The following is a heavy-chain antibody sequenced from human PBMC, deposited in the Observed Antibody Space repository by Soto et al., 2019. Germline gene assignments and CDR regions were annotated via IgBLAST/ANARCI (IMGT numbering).Heavy chain of an antibody. V-gene: IGHV3-21*01. D-gene: IGHD3-10*01. CDR3: ARDLYGSGSYSPPVAFDI. J-gene: IGHJ3*02. CDR2: ISSSSSYT. Sequence: GGSLRLSCAASGVSFIDYALSWVRQAPGKGLDWVSSISSSSSYTYYADSVKGRFTISRDNAKNSLYLQMNSLRAEDTAVYYCARDLYGSGSYSPPVAFDIWGQGTMVTVSS. CDR1: GVSFIDYA.